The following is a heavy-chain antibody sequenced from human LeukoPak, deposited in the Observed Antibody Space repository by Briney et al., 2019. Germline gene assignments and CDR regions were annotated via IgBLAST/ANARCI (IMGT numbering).Heavy chain of an antibody. D-gene: IGHD3-10*01. Sequence: VRXAPGKGLEWVSVIYSGGSTYYADSVKDRFSISRDNSKNTLYLQMNSLRAEDTAVYYCARGSNWFDPWGQGTLVTVSS. V-gene: IGHV3-53*01. CDR3: ARGSNWFDP. J-gene: IGHJ5*02. CDR2: IYSGGST.